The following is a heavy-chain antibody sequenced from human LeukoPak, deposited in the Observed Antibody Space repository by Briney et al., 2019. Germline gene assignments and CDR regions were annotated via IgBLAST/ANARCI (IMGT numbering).Heavy chain of an antibody. CDR3: ARLRGSGSTGNWFDP. V-gene: IGHV1-69*13. CDR2: IIPIFGTA. CDR1: GGTFSSYA. D-gene: IGHD3-10*01. J-gene: IGHJ5*02. Sequence: GASVKVSCKASGGTFSSYAISWVRQAPGQGLEWMGGIIPIFGTANYAQKFQGRVTITADESTSTAYMELSSLRSEDTAVHYCARLRGSGSTGNWFDPWGQGTLVTVSS.